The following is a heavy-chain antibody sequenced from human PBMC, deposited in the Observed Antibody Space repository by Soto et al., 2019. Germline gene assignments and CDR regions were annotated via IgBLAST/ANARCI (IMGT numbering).Heavy chain of an antibody. V-gene: IGHV3-30*02. J-gene: IGHJ4*02. CDR2: ILYNGTIK. D-gene: IGHD4-17*01. CDR1: GFTFGSYG. CDR3: AKEMTTNPFEY. Sequence: GGSLRLSCVASGFTFGSYGMHWVRQAPGKGLEWVAYILYNGTIKSYGDSVKGRFIISRDNTKSTMYLQMNSLRAEDTATYHCAKEMTTNPFEYWGQGALVTVS.